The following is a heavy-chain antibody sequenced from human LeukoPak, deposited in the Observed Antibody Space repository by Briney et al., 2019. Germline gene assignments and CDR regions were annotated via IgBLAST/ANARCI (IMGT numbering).Heavy chain of an antibody. Sequence: ASVKVSCKVCGYSFTGYYMHWVRQAPGEGLEWMGRINPNSGGTNYAQKFQGRVTMTGDTSISTAYMELSRLRSDDTAVYYCARVRESSCSNGVCYAYWGQGTLVTVSS. CDR2: INPNSGGT. J-gene: IGHJ4*02. CDR1: GYSFTGYY. CDR3: ARVRESSCSNGVCYAY. D-gene: IGHD2-8*01. V-gene: IGHV1-2*02.